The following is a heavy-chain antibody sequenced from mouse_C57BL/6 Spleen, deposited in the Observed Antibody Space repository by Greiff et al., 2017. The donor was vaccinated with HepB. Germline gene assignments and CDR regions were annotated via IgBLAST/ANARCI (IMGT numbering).Heavy chain of an antibody. V-gene: IGHV1-82*01. Sequence: QVQLKESGPELVKPGASVKISCKASGYAFSSSWMNWVKQRPGKGLEWIGRIYPGDGDTNYNGKFKGKATLTADKSSSTAYMQLSSLTPEDAAVYFCAREGGLRPAMDYWGQGTSVTVAS. CDR1: GYAFSSSW. D-gene: IGHD2-4*01. CDR3: AREGGLRPAMDY. J-gene: IGHJ4*01. CDR2: IYPGDGDT.